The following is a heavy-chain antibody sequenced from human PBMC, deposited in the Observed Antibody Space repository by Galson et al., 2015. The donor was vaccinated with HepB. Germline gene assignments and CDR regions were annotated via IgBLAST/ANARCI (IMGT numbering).Heavy chain of an antibody. CDR1: GYTLTELS. V-gene: IGHV1-24*01. J-gene: IGHJ6*02. Sequence: SVKVSCKVSGYTLTELSMHWVRQAPGKGLEWMGGFDPEDGETIYAQKFQGRVTMTEDTSTDTAYMELSSLRSEDTAVYYCATAGIAVPPRSRTHYYYYYGMDVWGQGTTVTVSS. D-gene: IGHD6-19*01. CDR2: FDPEDGET. CDR3: ATAGIAVPPRSRTHYYYYYGMDV.